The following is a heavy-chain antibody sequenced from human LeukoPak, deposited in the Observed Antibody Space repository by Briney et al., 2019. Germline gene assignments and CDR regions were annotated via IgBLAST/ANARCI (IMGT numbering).Heavy chain of an antibody. J-gene: IGHJ4*02. V-gene: IGHV1-2*02. CDR3: ARRGGYYDSSGYYLDKYYFDY. CDR1: GYTFIGYY. D-gene: IGHD3-22*01. Sequence: AASVKVSCKASGYTFIGYYMHWVRQAPGQGLEWMGWINPNSGGTNYAQKFQGRVTMTRDTSISTAYMELSRLRSDDTAVYYCARRGGYYDSSGYYLDKYYFDYWGQGTLVTVSS. CDR2: INPNSGGT.